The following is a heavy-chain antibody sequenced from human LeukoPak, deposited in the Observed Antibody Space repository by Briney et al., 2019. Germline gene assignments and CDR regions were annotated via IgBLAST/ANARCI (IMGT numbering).Heavy chain of an antibody. CDR2: ISSNGDST. D-gene: IGHD2-15*01. V-gene: IGHV3-64*01. J-gene: IGHJ4*02. Sequence: PGGSLRLSCAASGFTFSSHAMYWVRQAPGKGLEYVSAISSNGDSTYYANSVKGRFTISRDNSKNTLYLQMGSLRAEDMAVYYCARCGGGTCYNPLDCWGQGSLVTVSS. CDR3: ARCGGGTCYNPLDC. CDR1: GFTFSSHA.